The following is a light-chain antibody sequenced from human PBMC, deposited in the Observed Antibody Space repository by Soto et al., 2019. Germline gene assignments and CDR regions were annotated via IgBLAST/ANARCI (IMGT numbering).Light chain of an antibody. CDR3: QQYGSSPPLT. CDR1: QSVSSS. V-gene: IGKV3-20*01. CDR2: GAS. J-gene: IGKJ4*01. Sequence: EIVLTQSPGTLSLSPGERATLSCRASQSVSSSLAWYQQKPGQAPLLLIYGASSRATGIPDRFSGSGSGTDFTLTISRLEPEDFAVYYCQQYGSSPPLTFGGGTKVEIK.